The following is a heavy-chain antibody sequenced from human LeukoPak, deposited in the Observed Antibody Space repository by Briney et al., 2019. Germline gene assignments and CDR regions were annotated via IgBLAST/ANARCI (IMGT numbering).Heavy chain of an antibody. Sequence: SETLSLTCGVSGGSVINTNWWTWVRQPPGKGLEWIGEVHLDGRTNHNPSLESRLTMSVDVSENQVSLKLTSVTAADTAVYYCAREGGFYRPLDYSGQGTLVTVSS. D-gene: IGHD3-3*01. CDR2: VHLDGRT. CDR3: AREGGFYRPLDY. V-gene: IGHV4-4*02. CDR1: GGSVINTNW. J-gene: IGHJ4*02.